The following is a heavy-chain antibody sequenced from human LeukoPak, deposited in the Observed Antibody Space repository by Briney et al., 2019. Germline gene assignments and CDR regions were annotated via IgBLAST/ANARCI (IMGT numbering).Heavy chain of an antibody. CDR3: ARGTVGYTGWFDP. Sequence: PGGSLRLSCAASGFTVSSNYMSWVRQAPGKGLEWVSVIYSGGSTYYADSVKDRFTISRHNSKNTLYLQMNSLRAEDTAVYYCARGTVGYTGWFDPWGQGTLVTVSS. CDR1: GFTVSSNY. J-gene: IGHJ5*02. CDR2: IYSGGST. V-gene: IGHV3-53*04. D-gene: IGHD6-13*01.